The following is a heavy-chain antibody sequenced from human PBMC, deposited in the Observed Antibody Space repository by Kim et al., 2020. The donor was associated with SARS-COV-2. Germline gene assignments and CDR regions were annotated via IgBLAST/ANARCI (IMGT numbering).Heavy chain of an antibody. CDR3: ARKGVGATDFDY. Sequence: NYAQKFQGRVTFTADESTSTAYMELSSLRSEDTAVYYCARKGVGATDFDYWGQGTLVTVSS. D-gene: IGHD1-26*01. J-gene: IGHJ4*02. V-gene: IGHV1-69*01.